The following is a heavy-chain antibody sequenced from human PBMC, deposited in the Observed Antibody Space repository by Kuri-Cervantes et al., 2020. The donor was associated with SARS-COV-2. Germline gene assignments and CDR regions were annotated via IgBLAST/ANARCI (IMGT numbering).Heavy chain of an antibody. CDR3: ARGNDFWSGRDWYFDL. Sequence: GESLKISCAASGFTLSSYAMHWVRQAPGKGLEWVAVISYDGSNKYYADSVKGRFTISRDNSKNTLYLQMNSLRAEDTAVYYCARGNDFWSGRDWYFDLWGRGTLVTVSS. CDR2: ISYDGSNK. D-gene: IGHD3-3*01. J-gene: IGHJ2*01. CDR1: GFTLSSYA. V-gene: IGHV3-30-3*01.